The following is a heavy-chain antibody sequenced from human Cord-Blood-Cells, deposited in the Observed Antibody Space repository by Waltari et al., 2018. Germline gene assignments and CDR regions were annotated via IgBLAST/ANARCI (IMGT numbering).Heavy chain of an antibody. V-gene: IGHV1-69*01. CDR1: GGTFSTHA. CDR2: IIPIFGTA. D-gene: IGHD7-27*01. CDR3: ARELDTGLFDY. Sequence: QVQLVQSGAGVQKPGSSVKVSCKASGGTFSTHAISWVRQAPGQGLEWMGGIIPIFGTANYAQKFQGRVTITADESTSTAYMELSSLRSEDTAVYYCARELDTGLFDYWGQGTLVTVSS. J-gene: IGHJ4*02.